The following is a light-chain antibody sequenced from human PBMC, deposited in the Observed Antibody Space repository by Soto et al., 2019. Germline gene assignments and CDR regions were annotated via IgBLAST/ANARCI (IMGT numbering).Light chain of an antibody. CDR1: NSDIGAYNY. CDR3: SSHAGSNSLMV. CDR2: EVS. V-gene: IGLV2-14*01. Sequence: QSALTQPASVSGSPGQSITISCTGTNSDIGAYNYVSWYQHHPGKAPKVLIYEVSNRPSGVSGRFSGSKSGNTASLTIFGLQAEDEANYYCSSHAGSNSLMVFGGGTKLTVL. J-gene: IGLJ2*01.